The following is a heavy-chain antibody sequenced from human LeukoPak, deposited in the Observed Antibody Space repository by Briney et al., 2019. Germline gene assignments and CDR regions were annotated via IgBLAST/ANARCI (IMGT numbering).Heavy chain of an antibody. CDR1: GFTFRSFW. J-gene: IGHJ4*02. Sequence: GGSLRLSCAASGFTFRSFWMSWVRQAPGKRLEWVANIKQNGAEEYYMDSVKGRFTISRDNAKNSLYLQMNSLRAEDTAVYYCARDQGGIDYWGQRTLVTVSS. D-gene: IGHD2-15*01. CDR3: ARDQGGIDY. V-gene: IGHV3-7*03. CDR2: IKQNGAEE.